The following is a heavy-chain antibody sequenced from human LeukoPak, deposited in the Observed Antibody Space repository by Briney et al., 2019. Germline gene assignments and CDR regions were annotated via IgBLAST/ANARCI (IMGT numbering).Heavy chain of an antibody. J-gene: IGHJ3*02. CDR2: INPNSGGT. D-gene: IGHD4-17*01. CDR3: ATPYGEDAFDI. CDR1: GYTFTGYY. Sequence: GASVTVSCKASGYTFTGYYMHWVRQAPGQGVEWMGWINPNSGGTNYAQKFQGRVTMTRDTSISTAYMELSRLRSDDTAVYYCATPYGEDAFDIWGQGTMVTVSS. V-gene: IGHV1-2*02.